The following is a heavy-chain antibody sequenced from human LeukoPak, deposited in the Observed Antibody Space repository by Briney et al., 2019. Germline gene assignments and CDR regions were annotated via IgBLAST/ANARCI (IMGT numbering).Heavy chain of an antibody. CDR1: GFTFSSYA. J-gene: IGHJ4*02. CDR3: AKSFERYCTNGVCYSPWDY. V-gene: IGHV3-23*01. Sequence: GGSLRLSCAASGFTFSSYAMSWVRQAPGKGLEWVSAISGSGGSTYYADSVKGRFTISRDNSKNTLYLQMNSLRAEDTAVYYCAKSFERYCTNGVCYSPWDYWGQGTLVTVSS. CDR2: ISGSGGST. D-gene: IGHD2-8*01.